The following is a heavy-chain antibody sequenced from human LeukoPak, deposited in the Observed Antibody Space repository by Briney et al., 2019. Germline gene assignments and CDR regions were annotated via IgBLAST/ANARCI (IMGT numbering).Heavy chain of an antibody. V-gene: IGHV1-69*13. D-gene: IGHD3-3*02. CDR2: IIPIFGTA. CDR3: ARDTRPFAGFDP. CDR1: GGTFSSYA. Sequence: ASVKVSCKASGGTFSSYAISWVRQAPGHGLEWMGGIIPIFGTANYAQKFQGRVTITADESTSTAYMELSSLRSEDTAVYYCARDTRPFAGFDPWGQGTLVTVSS. J-gene: IGHJ5*02.